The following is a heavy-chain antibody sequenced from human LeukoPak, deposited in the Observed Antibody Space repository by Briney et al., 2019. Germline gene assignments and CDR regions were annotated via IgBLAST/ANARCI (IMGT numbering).Heavy chain of an antibody. Sequence: ASVKVSCKASGGTFSSYAISWVRQAPGQGLEWMGGIIPIFGTANYAQKSQGRVTITADESTSTAYMELSSLRSEDTAVYYCATKREKYSSGWLLDYWGQGTLVTVSS. D-gene: IGHD6-19*01. CDR3: ATKREKYSSGWLLDY. CDR1: GGTFSSYA. J-gene: IGHJ4*02. V-gene: IGHV1-69*13. CDR2: IIPIFGTA.